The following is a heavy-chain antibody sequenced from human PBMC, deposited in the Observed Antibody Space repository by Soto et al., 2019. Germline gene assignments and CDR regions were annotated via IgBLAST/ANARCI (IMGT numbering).Heavy chain of an antibody. V-gene: IGHV3-23*01. Sequence: GGSLRLSCAVSGFIFSNYPMSWVRQAPGRGLEWVSSASPSGGNTYYADSVKGRFTMSRDNSENRLHLQMNSLRAEDTAVYFCARRDNSGWYSLDYWGQGTPVTVSS. J-gene: IGHJ4*02. D-gene: IGHD6-19*01. CDR3: ARRDNSGWYSLDY. CDR2: ASPSGGNT. CDR1: GFIFSNYP.